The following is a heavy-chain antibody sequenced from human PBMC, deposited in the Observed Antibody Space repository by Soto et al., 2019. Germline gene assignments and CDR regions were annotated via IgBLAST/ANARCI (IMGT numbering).Heavy chain of an antibody. CDR3: ARASLPGRHILTGQHKKYCYDIDF. V-gene: IGHV4-34*01. Sequence: SETLSLTCAFCGGSISGDYWSWIRPPPGKGLEWIGEINHSGSTNYNPSLKSRVTISVDTSKNQFSLKLSSVTAADTAVYYCARASLPGRHILTGQHKKYCYDIDFWGQGTTVTISS. D-gene: IGHD3-9*01. J-gene: IGHJ6*02. CDR2: INHSGST. CDR1: GGSISGDY.